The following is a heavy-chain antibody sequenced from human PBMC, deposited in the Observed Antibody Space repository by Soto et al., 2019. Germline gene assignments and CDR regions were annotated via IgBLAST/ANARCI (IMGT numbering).Heavy chain of an antibody. CDR1: AGSISSRSYY. D-gene: IGHD4-17*01. V-gene: IGHV4-39*01. CDR3: ARSMTTVPPGIY. CDR2: IYFSGST. Sequence: SETLCLTCTVSAGSISSRSYYWDWIRQPPGKGLEWIGSIYFSGSTYSNPSLKSRVTISVDTSKNQFSLRLSSVTAADSAVYYCARSMTTVPPGIYWGQGTLVTVSS. J-gene: IGHJ4*02.